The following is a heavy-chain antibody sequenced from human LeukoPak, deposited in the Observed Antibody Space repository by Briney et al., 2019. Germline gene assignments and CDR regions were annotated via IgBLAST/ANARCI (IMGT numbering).Heavy chain of an antibody. V-gene: IGHV4-59*01. CDR3: SRSYFAGDCYPYYFDY. CDR2: IYYRGST. CDR1: GGSITSYY. D-gene: IGHD2-21*02. J-gene: IGHJ4*02. Sequence: SETLSLTCTVSGGSITSYYWSWIRQPPGKELEWIGYIYYRGSTNYNPSLKSRVTISVDTSKNQSSLKLSSVTAADTAVYYCSRSYFAGDCYPYYFDYWGQGTLVTVSS.